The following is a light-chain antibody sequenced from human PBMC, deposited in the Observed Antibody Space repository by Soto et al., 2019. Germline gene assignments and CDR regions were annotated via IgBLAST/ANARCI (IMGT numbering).Light chain of an antibody. V-gene: IGKV1-39*01. CDR1: QKIDIY. CDR3: PQSYITPPA. Sequence: DVQMTQSPSSLSASVGDRVTITCRASQKIDIYLNWYQQKPGKPPKLLIYTTSRLQSGVPTRFSGSGSGTDFTLTISNLQHEDFATYSCPQSYITPPAFGQGTKVGIK. CDR2: TTS. J-gene: IGKJ2*01.